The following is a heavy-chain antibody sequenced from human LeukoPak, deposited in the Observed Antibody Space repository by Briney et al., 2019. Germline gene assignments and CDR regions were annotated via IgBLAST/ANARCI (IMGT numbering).Heavy chain of an antibody. CDR1: GGSISSYY. V-gene: IGHV4-59*01. D-gene: IGHD3-3*01. J-gene: IGHJ3*02. Sequence: SETLSLTCTVSGGSISSYYWSWIRQPPGKGLEWIGYIYYSGSTNYNPSLKSRVTMSVDTSKNQFSLKLSSVTAADTAVYYCARGHTTIDFRPNDAFDIWGQGTMVTVSS. CDR2: IYYSGST. CDR3: ARGHTTIDFRPNDAFDI.